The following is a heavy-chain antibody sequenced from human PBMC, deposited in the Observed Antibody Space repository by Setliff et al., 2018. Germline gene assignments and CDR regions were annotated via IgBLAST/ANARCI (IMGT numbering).Heavy chain of an antibody. V-gene: IGHV4-39*01. CDR3: ARLGYRDDLDY. CDR2: IYNSGST. Sequence: PSETLSLTCNVSADSISSSYDYWAWIRQPPGKGLEWIGSIYNSGSTYYNPSLKSRVSISVDTSKNQFSLKLSSVTAADTAVYYCARLGYRDDLDYWGQGTLVTVSS. J-gene: IGHJ4*02. D-gene: IGHD5-12*01. CDR1: ADSISSSYDY.